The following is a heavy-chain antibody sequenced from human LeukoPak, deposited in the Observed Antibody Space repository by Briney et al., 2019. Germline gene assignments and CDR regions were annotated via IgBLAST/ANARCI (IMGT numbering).Heavy chain of an antibody. D-gene: IGHD2-2*01. V-gene: IGHV3-23*01. CDR1: GFTFSSYA. J-gene: IGHJ4*02. Sequence: GGSLRLSCAASGFTFSSYAMSWVRQAPGKGLEWVSAISGSGGSTYYADSVKSRFTISRDNSKNTLYLQMNSLRAEDTAVYYCATTSGYCSSTSCYLYYFDYWGQGTLVTVSS. CDR2: ISGSGGST. CDR3: ATTSGYCSSTSCYLYYFDY.